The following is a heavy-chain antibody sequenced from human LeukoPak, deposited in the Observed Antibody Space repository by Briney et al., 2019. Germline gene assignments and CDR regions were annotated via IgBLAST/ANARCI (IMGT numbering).Heavy chain of an antibody. CDR1: GGTFSSYA. Sequence: ASVKVSCKASGGTFSSYAISWVRQAPGQGLEWMGGIIPIFGTANYAQKFQGRVTITTDESTSTAYMELSSLRSEDTAVYYCARASDGYDGENGFDYWGQGTLVTVSS. V-gene: IGHV1-69*05. CDR2: IIPIFGTA. D-gene: IGHD5-12*01. CDR3: ARASDGYDGENGFDY. J-gene: IGHJ4*02.